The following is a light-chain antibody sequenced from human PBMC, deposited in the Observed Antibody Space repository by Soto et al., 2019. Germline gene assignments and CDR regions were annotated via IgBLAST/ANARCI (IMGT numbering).Light chain of an antibody. CDR1: QDINKW. J-gene: IGKJ4*01. Sequence: DIQMTQSPSSVSASVGDRVTITCRASQDINKWLAWYQQKPGLAPNLVIYTASRLHGGGPSRFSGSASGTDFTLTISSLQPEDVATYYGQQGKSFPLTFGGGTKVDIK. CDR2: TAS. V-gene: IGKV1-12*01. CDR3: QQGKSFPLT.